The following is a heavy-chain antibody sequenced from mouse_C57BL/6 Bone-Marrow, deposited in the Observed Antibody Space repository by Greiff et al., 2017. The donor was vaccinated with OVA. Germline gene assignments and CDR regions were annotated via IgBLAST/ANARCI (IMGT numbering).Heavy chain of an antibody. CDR1: GYSITSGYY. J-gene: IGHJ4*01. Sequence: EVKLVESGPGLVKPSQSLSLTCSVTGYSITSGYYWNWIRQFPGNKLEWMGYISYDGSNNYNPSLKNRISITRDTSKNQFFLKLSSVTTEDTATYYCARDGTFYAMDYWGQGTSVTVSS. CDR3: ARDGTFYAMDY. V-gene: IGHV3-6*01. D-gene: IGHD1-1*02. CDR2: ISYDGSN.